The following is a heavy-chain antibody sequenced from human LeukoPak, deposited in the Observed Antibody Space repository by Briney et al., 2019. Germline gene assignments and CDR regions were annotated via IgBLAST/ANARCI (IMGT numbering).Heavy chain of an antibody. Sequence: GGSLRLSCAASGFTFSSSSMNWVRQAPGKGLEWVSPISNSGNYIFYADSVKGRFTISRDNAKNSLYLQMNSLRAEDTAVYYCARELDAAAPFDYWGQGTLVTVSS. CDR1: GFTFSSSS. CDR3: ARELDAAAPFDY. V-gene: IGHV3-21*01. J-gene: IGHJ4*02. CDR2: ISNSGNYI. D-gene: IGHD2-2*01.